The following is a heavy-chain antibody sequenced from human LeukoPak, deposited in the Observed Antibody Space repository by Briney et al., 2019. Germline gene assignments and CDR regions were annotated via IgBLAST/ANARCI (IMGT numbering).Heavy chain of an antibody. CDR3: ARDKTPTIFGVVTSGAFDI. Sequence: ASVKVSCKASGYTFTSYYMHWVRQAPGQGLEWMGIINPSGGSTSYAQKFQGRVTMTRDTSTSTVYMELSSLRSEDTAVYYCARDKTPTIFGVVTSGAFDIWGQGTMVTVSS. J-gene: IGHJ3*02. CDR2: INPSGGST. D-gene: IGHD3-3*01. V-gene: IGHV1-46*01. CDR1: GYTFTSYY.